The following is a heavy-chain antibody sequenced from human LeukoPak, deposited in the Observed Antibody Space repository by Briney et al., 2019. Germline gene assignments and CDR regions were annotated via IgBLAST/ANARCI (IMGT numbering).Heavy chain of an antibody. V-gene: IGHV3-72*01. CDR3: ARVLGRAVAPVDY. J-gene: IGHJ4*02. CDR2: TRNKANSYTT. D-gene: IGHD6-19*01. CDR1: GFTFSEHY. Sequence: PGGSLRLSCAASGFTFSEHYMDWVRQAPGTGLEWVGRTRNKANSYTTEYAASVKGRFTISRDDSKNSLYLQMNSLKTEDTAVYYCARVLGRAVAPVDYWGQGTLVTVSS.